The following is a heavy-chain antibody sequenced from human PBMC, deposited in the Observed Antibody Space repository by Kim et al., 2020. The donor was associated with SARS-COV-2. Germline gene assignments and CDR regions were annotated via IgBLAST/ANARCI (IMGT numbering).Heavy chain of an antibody. D-gene: IGHD3-10*01. Sequence: GGSLRLSCAASGFTFSLAWMNWVRQAPGKGLEWVGRIKSKTDGGTRDYAAPVKGRFTVSRDDSKNTLYLQMNSLKTEDTAVYYCTTATFYYVSGSYSKADYWGQGTLVTISS. CDR3: TTATFYYVSGSYSKADY. V-gene: IGHV3-15*01. CDR2: IKSKTDGGTR. CDR1: GFTFSLAW. J-gene: IGHJ4*02.